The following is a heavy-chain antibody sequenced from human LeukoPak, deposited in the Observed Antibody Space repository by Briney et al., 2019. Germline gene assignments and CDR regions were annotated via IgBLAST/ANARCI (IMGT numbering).Heavy chain of an antibody. CDR1: GFTFSSYS. J-gene: IGHJ4*02. CDR2: ISSSSSYI. D-gene: IGHD1-26*01. CDR3: ARDRSNSPPDFDY. V-gene: IGHV3-21*01. Sequence: GGSLRLSCAASGFTFSSYSMNWVRQAPGKGLEWVSSISSSSSYIYYADSVKGRFTISRDNAKNSLYLQMNSLRAEDTAVYYCARDRSNSPPDFDYWGQGTLVTVSS.